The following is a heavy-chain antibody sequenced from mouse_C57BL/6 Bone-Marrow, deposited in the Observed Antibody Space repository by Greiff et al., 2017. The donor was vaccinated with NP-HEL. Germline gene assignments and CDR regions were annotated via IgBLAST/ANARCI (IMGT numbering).Heavy chain of an antibody. J-gene: IGHJ2*01. V-gene: IGHV1-81*01. D-gene: IGHD1-1*01. CDR1: GYTFTSYG. Sequence: SGAELARPGASVKLSCKASGYTFTSYGISWVKQRTGQGLEWIGEIYPRSGNTYYNEKFKGKATLTADKSSSTAYMELRSLTSEDSAVYFCARSPDLRRDYWGRGTTLTVSS. CDR2: IYPRSGNT. CDR3: ARSPDLRRDY.